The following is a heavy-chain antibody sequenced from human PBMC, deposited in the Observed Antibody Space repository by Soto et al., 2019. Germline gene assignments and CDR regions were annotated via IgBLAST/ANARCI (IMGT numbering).Heavy chain of an antibody. Sequence: GGSLGLSCAASGFTFSSYAMSWVRQAPGKGLEWVSSISGNAGNSYYADSVKGRFTISRDNSKNTLYLQMNSLRAEDTAVYYCAKAVHDFCLSWGQGGLVTVSS. J-gene: IGHJ5*02. CDR3: AKAVHDFCLS. V-gene: IGHV3-23*01. D-gene: IGHD3-3*01. CDR2: ISGNAGNS. CDR1: GFTFSSYA.